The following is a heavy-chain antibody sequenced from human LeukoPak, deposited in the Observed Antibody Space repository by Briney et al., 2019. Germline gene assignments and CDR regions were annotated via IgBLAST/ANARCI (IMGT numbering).Heavy chain of an antibody. Sequence: GGSLRLSCAASGFTVSSNYMSWVRQAPGKGLEWVSVIYSGGSTYYADSVKGRFTISRDNSKNTLYLQMNSLRAEDTAVYYCAKEVVTPTYYFDYWGQGTLVTVSS. CDR2: IYSGGST. CDR1: GFTVSSNY. D-gene: IGHD4-23*01. J-gene: IGHJ4*02. CDR3: AKEVVTPTYYFDY. V-gene: IGHV3-66*02.